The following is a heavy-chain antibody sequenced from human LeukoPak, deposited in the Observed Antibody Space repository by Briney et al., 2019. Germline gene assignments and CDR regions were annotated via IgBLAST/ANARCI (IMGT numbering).Heavy chain of an antibody. CDR2: INWNGGST. J-gene: IGHJ5*02. CDR1: GFTFDDYG. Sequence: GGSLRLSCAASGFTFDDYGMSWVRQAPGKGLEWVSGINWNGGSTGYADSVKGRFTISRDNAKNSLYLQMNSLRAEDTALYYCARGPEKWIQLWLNWFDPWGQGTLVTVSS. D-gene: IGHD5-18*01. V-gene: IGHV3-20*04. CDR3: ARGPEKWIQLWLNWFDP.